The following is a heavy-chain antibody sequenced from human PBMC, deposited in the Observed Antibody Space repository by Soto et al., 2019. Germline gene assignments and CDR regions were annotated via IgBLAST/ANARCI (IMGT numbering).Heavy chain of an antibody. Sequence: EVQLVESGGGLVKPGGSLRLSCAASGFTFTRYSMNWVRQAPGKGLEWVSSISSTTNYIYYGDSMKGRFTISRDNAKNSLYLEMHSLRAEHTSVYYCARVCEGLTSNVDYWGQVALVSVS. V-gene: IGHV3-21*01. CDR2: ISSTTNYI. J-gene: IGHJ4*02. D-gene: IGHD7-27*01. CDR1: GFTFTRYS. CDR3: ARVCEGLTSNVDY.